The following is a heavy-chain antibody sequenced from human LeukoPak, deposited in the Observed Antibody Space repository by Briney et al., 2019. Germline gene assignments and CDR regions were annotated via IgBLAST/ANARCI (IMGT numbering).Heavy chain of an antibody. CDR3: ARAPGYSSSWYRYWYFDL. J-gene: IGHJ2*01. CDR2: IYHSGST. CDR1: GGSISSSNW. V-gene: IGHV4-4*02. D-gene: IGHD6-13*01. Sequence: SGTLSLTCAVSGGSISSSNWWSWVRQPPGKGLEWIGEIYHSGSTNYNPSLKSRDTISVDKSKNQFSLKLSSVTAADTAVYYCARAPGYSSSWYRYWYFDLWGRGTLVTVSS.